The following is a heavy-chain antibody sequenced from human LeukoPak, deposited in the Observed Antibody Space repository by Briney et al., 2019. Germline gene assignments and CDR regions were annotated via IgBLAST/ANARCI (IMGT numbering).Heavy chain of an antibody. Sequence: SETLSLTCTVSGGSISSYYWSWIRQPPGKGPEWIGYIYYSGSTNYNPSLKSRVTISVDTSKNQFSLKLSSVTAADTAVYYCAREVGTTGWFDPWGQGTLVTVSS. V-gene: IGHV4-59*01. D-gene: IGHD1-1*01. J-gene: IGHJ5*02. CDR2: IYYSGST. CDR3: AREVGTTGWFDP. CDR1: GGSISSYY.